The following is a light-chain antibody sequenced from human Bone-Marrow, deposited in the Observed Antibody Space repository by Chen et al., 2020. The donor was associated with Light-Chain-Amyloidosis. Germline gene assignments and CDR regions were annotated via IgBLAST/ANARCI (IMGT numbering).Light chain of an antibody. CDR1: DLPTKY. CDR3: QSAESSGTYEVL. V-gene: IGLV3-25*03. CDR2: RDT. J-gene: IGLJ2*01. Sequence: SYELTQPPSVSVSPGQTARITCSGDDLPTKYAYLYQQKPGQAPVLVIHRDTERPSGISERFSGSSSGTTATLTISGVQAEDEADYHCQSAESSGTYEVLFGGGTKLTVL.